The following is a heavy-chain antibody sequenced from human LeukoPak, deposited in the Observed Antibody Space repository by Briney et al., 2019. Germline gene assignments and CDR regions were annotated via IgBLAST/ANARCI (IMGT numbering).Heavy chain of an antibody. CDR3: ASTHYDSSPLDP. V-gene: IGHV3-23*01. CDR2: IRSSDGRT. D-gene: IGHD3-22*01. Sequence: GGSLRLSCAASRSTFPSYAMSWVRQSPTKGLEWVSSIRSSDGRTSYADSVRGRFTISRDYSKSTLYLQMNSLRGEDTAVYYCASTHYDSSPLDPWDQGTLAFVS. J-gene: IGHJ5*02. CDR1: RSTFPSYA.